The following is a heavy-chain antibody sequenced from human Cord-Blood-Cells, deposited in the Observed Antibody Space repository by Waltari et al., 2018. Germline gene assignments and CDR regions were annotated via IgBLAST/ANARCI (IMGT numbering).Heavy chain of an antibody. Sequence: EVQLVESGGGLVKPGGSLRLSCAASGFTFSSHSMNWVRQAPGKGLEWVSSISSSSSYLYYADSVKGRFTISRDNAKNSLYLQMNSLRAEDTAVYYCARDERYVGADYDILTGYYYYYYMDVWGKGTTVTVSS. D-gene: IGHD3-9*01. V-gene: IGHV3-21*01. CDR3: ARDERYVGADYDILTGYYYYYYMDV. J-gene: IGHJ6*03. CDR2: ISSSSSYL. CDR1: GFTFSSHS.